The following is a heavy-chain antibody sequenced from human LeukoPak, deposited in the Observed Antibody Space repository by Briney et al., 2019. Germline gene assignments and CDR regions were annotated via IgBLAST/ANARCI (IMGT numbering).Heavy chain of an antibody. D-gene: IGHD3-22*01. V-gene: IGHV3-21*01. J-gene: IGHJ4*02. CDR3: ARGVNYYDSSGYYYPSLYYFDY. CDR1: GFTFSSYS. Sequence: GGSLRLSCAASGFTFSSYSMTWVRQAPGKGLEWVSSISSSYIYYADSVKGRFTISRDNAKNSLYLQMNSLRAEDTAVYYCARGVNYYDSSGYYYPSLYYFDYWGQGTLVTVSS. CDR2: ISSSYI.